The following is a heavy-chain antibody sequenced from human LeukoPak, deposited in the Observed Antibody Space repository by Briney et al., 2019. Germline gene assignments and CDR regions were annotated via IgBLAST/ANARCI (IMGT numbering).Heavy chain of an antibody. Sequence: PSGRSLRLSCAASRFTFSSYAMSWVRQAPGKGLEWVSAINGRGDSTYYADSVKGRFAISRDNSKNTLYLQMNSLRAEDTAVYYCAKGGLGSEVVAATAGIFDYWGQGTLVTVSS. CDR3: AKGGLGSEVVAATAGIFDY. D-gene: IGHD2-15*01. CDR1: RFTFSSYA. V-gene: IGHV3-23*01. CDR2: INGRGDST. J-gene: IGHJ4*02.